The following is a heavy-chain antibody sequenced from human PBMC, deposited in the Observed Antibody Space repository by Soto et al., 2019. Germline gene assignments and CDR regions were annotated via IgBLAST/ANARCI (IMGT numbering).Heavy chain of an antibody. Sequence: AGGSLRLSCAASEFTFSTYDMSWVRQAPGKGLEWVSTISGSGDTTYYADSVKGRFTISRDNSKNTMYLQMNSLRAEDTALYYCARGPNWNYPDYWGQGTLVTVSS. CDR2: ISGSGDTT. J-gene: IGHJ4*02. V-gene: IGHV3-23*01. CDR3: ARGPNWNYPDY. D-gene: IGHD1-7*01. CDR1: EFTFSTYD.